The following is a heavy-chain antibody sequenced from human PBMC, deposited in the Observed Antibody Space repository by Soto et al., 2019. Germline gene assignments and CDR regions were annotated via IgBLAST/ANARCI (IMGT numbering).Heavy chain of an antibody. V-gene: IGHV3-33*01. D-gene: IGHD3-10*01. CDR2: IWYDGSNK. CDR3: ARGERYGSGKRYSGARFDP. CDR1: GFTFSSYG. J-gene: IGHJ5*02. Sequence: GGSLRLSCAASGFTFSSYGMHWVRQAPGKGLEWVAVIWYDGSNKYYADSVKGRFTISRDNSKNTLYLQMNSLRAEDTAVYYCARGERYGSGKRYSGARFDPWGQGTLVTVSS.